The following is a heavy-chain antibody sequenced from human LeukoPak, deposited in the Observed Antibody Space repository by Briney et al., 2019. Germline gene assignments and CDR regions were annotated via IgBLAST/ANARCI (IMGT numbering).Heavy chain of an antibody. CDR1: GGSISSYY. V-gene: IGHV4-59*01. D-gene: IGHD2-21*02. CDR2: IYYSGST. Sequence: SETLSLTCTVSGGSISSYYWSWIRQPAGEGLEWIGYIYYSGSTNYNPSLKTRVTISVHTSKTQSSLKLSSVTAAHTAVYYCARAYCGGDCYRGWFDPWGQGTLVTVSS. J-gene: IGHJ5*02. CDR3: ARAYCGGDCYRGWFDP.